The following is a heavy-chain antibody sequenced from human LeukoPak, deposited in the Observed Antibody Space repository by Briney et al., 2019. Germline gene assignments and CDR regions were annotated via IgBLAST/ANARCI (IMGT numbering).Heavy chain of an antibody. D-gene: IGHD2-2*01. Sequence: SETLSLTCTVSGGSISSSSYYWGWIRQPPGKGLEWIGSIYYSGSTYYIPSLKSRVTISVDTSKNQFSLNLSSVTAADTAVYFCARDEGSSYPFDYWGQGTLVTVSS. CDR3: ARDEGSSYPFDY. CDR2: IYYSGST. CDR1: GGSISSSSYY. V-gene: IGHV4-39*07. J-gene: IGHJ4*02.